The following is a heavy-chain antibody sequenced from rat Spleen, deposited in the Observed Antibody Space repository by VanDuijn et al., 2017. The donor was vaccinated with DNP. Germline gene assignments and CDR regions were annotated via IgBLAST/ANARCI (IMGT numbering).Heavy chain of an antibody. CDR3: ATQRSGYAMDA. CDR1: RFTFSDYN. CDR2: IIYDGSRT. J-gene: IGHJ2*01. Sequence: EVQLVESGGGLVQPGGSLKLSCAASRFTFSDYNMAWVRQAPKKGLEWVATIIYDGSRTYYRDSVKGRFTISRDNAKSTLYLQMDSLRSEDTATYYCATQRSGYAMDAWGQGIMVTVSS. D-gene: IGHD4-3*01. V-gene: IGHV5S10*01.